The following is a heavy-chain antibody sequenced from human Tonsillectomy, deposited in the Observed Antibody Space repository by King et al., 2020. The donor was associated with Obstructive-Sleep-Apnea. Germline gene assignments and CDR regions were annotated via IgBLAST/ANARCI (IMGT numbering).Heavy chain of an antibody. CDR3: ARDEADYDFWSGYPYGMDV. Sequence: LQLQESGPGLVKPSETLSLTCTVSGGSISSSSYYWGWIRQPPGKGLEWIGSIYYSGSTYYNPSLKSRVTISVDTSKNQFSLKLSSVTAADTAVYYCARDEADYDFWSGYPYGMDVWGQGTTVTVSS. CDR2: IYYSGST. V-gene: IGHV4-39*07. D-gene: IGHD3-3*01. CDR1: GGSISSSSYY. J-gene: IGHJ6*02.